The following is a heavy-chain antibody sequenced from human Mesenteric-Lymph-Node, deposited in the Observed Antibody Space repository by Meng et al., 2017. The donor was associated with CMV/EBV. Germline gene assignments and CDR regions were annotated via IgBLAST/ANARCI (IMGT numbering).Heavy chain of an antibody. CDR1: GFTFSSYD. D-gene: IGHD3-9*01. Sequence: LSLTCAASGFTFSSYDMHWVRQATGKGLEWVSAIGTAGDTYYPGSVKGRFTISRENAKNSLYLQMNSLRAEDTAVYYCARDAAALQGRLGKHDAFDIWGQGTLVTVSS. J-gene: IGHJ3*02. CDR3: ARDAAALQGRLGKHDAFDI. V-gene: IGHV3-13*01. CDR2: IGTAGDT.